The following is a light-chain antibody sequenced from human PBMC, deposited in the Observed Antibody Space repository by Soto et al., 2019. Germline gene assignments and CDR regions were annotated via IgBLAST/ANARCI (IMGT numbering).Light chain of an antibody. J-gene: IGKJ3*01. Sequence: DIVLTQSPGTLYLSPGERATLSCRASQSVSDNHLAWYQQKPGQAPRLRIYRASRRATDIPDRFSGSGSGTEFSLTISRLEPEEFAVYYCQQYGSSPRFPFGTGTKVDI. CDR1: QSVSDNH. CDR3: QQYGSSPRFP. CDR2: RAS. V-gene: IGKV3-20*01.